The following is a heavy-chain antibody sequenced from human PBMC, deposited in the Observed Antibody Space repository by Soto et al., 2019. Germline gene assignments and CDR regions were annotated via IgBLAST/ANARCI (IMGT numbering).Heavy chain of an antibody. V-gene: IGHV2-70*01. CDR1: GFSLSTSGMS. J-gene: IGHJ6*02. Sequence: SGPTLVNPTQTLTLTCSFSGFSLSTSGMSVSWIRQPPGKALEWLALIDRDDDKYYSTSLKTRLTISKDTSKNQVVLTLTNMDPVDTATYYCARRLSFGDIDYGMDVWGQGTTVTVSS. CDR3: ARRLSFGDIDYGMDV. CDR2: IDRDDDK. D-gene: IGHD3-10*01.